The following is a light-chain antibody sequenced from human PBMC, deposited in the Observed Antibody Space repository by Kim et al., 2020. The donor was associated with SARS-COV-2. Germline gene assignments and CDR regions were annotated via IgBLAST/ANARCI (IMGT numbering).Light chain of an antibody. CDR1: QDINTW. V-gene: IGKV1-12*01. CDR2: GAS. CDR3: QQANCFPPLT. J-gene: IGKJ1*01. Sequence: IQLTQSPSSVSASVGDRVTITCRSSQDINTWLGWYQQKPGKAPKLLIYGASNLQSGLPSRFSVSGSGTDFTLIIRRLQPDDCATYYCQQANCFPPLTFRQGTKVDLK.